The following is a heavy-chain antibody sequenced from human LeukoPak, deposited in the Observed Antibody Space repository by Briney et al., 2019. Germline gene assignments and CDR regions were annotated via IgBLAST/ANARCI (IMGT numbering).Heavy chain of an antibody. J-gene: IGHJ5*02. Sequence: ASVKVSCKASGYTFTGYYMHWVRQAPGQGLEWMGWISAYNGNTNYAQKLQGRVTMTTDTSTSTAYMELRSLRSDDTAVYYCARAQRITIFGVSEDWFDPWGQGTLVTVSS. CDR1: GYTFTGYY. CDR3: ARAQRITIFGVSEDWFDP. D-gene: IGHD3-3*01. V-gene: IGHV1-18*04. CDR2: ISAYNGNT.